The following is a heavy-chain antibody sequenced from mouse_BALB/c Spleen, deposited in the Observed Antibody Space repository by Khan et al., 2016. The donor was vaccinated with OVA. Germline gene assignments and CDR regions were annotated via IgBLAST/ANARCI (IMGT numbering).Heavy chain of an antibody. V-gene: IGHV1-4*01. Sequence: QVRLQQSGAELARPGASLKMSCKASGYTFTSYTIHWLRQRPGQTLEWIGNINPSNDYTNYNQNFKDKAILIVDKSSSTAYMQLSSLTSEDSAVYYGVRDRAYYRSDGWFAYWGQGTLVTVSA. CDR3: VRDRAYYRSDGWFAY. CDR2: INPSNDYT. CDR1: GYTFTSYT. D-gene: IGHD2-14*01. J-gene: IGHJ3*01.